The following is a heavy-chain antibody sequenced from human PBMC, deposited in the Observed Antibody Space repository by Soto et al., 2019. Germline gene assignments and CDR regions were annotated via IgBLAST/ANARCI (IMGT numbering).Heavy chain of an antibody. CDR2: ITGSSGDS. Sequence: GSLRLSCAASGFSFTTYVMSWVRQAPGKGLEWVSAITGSSGDSYHADSVKGRFTISRDNTKNTLSLQMNSLRVEDTAIYYCVKGSGSSRPYYFDYWGQGTPVTVSS. CDR1: GFSFTTYV. CDR3: VKGSGSSRPYYFDY. J-gene: IGHJ4*02. D-gene: IGHD6-13*01. V-gene: IGHV3-23*01.